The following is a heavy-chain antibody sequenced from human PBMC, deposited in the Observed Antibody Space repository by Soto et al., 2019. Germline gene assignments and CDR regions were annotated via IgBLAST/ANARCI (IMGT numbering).Heavy chain of an antibody. Sequence: QLQLQESGTRLVKSSETLSLTCAVSGDTISTGGYSWDWLRQPPGKALEWIGHTYHSGNPYYNPPLTSRVIISADRTKNQVSLKLSAVTASDTAVYFCAGEAYGVDVGYFDPWGQGTLVTFSS. CDR2: TYHSGNP. D-gene: IGHD4-17*01. CDR1: GDTISTGGYS. V-gene: IGHV4-30-2*01. J-gene: IGHJ5*02. CDR3: AGEAYGVDVGYFDP.